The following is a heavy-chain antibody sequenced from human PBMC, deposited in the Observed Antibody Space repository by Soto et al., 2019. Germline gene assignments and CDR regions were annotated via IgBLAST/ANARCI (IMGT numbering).Heavy chain of an antibody. CDR3: ARDREVATVYYYYGMDV. CDR2: IYYSGST. J-gene: IGHJ6*02. D-gene: IGHD5-12*01. V-gene: IGHV4-61*01. CDR1: GGSVSSGSYY. Sequence: PSETLSPTWTVFGGSVSSGSYYWSWIRQTPGKGLEWIGYIYYSGSTNYNPSLKSRVTISVDTSKNQFSLKLSSVTAADTAVYYCARDREVATVYYYYGMDVWGQGTTVTVSS.